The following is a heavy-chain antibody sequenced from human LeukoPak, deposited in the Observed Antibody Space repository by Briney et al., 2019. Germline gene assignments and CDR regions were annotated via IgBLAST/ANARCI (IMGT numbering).Heavy chain of an antibody. CDR2: IWYDGSGT. Sequence: GGSLRLSCAASGFTFRTYGMNWVRQAPGKGLEWVAVIWYDGSGTAYADSVKGRFTISRDNSKNTLYLQMNSLTVDDTAVYYCAGEASGHYRDFWGQGSLVTVPS. V-gene: IGHV3-33*01. J-gene: IGHJ4*02. CDR3: AGEASGHYRDF. D-gene: IGHD3-3*01. CDR1: GFTFRTYG.